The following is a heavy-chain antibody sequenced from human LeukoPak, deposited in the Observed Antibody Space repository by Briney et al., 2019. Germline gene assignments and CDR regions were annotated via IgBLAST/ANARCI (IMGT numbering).Heavy chain of an antibody. V-gene: IGHV3-23*01. CDR2: ISGSGGST. Sequence: GGSLRLSCAASGFTFSSYAMSWVRQAPGKGLEWVSAISGSGGSTYYADSVKGRFTISRDNSKNTLYLQMNSLRAEDTAVYYCAKDRLPYSSCDLNFDYWGQGTLVTVSS. D-gene: IGHD6-6*01. CDR1: GFTFSSYA. CDR3: AKDRLPYSSCDLNFDY. J-gene: IGHJ4*02.